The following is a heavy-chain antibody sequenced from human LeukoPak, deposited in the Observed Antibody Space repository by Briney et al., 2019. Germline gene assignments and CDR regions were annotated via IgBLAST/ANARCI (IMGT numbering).Heavy chain of an antibody. Sequence: PGGSLRLSCAASGFTFSSYAMHWVRQAPGKGLEWVSYISSSSSTIYYADSVKGRFTISRDNAKNSLYLQMNSLRAEDTAVYYCARRAGGGVYYFDYWGQGTLVTVSS. CDR3: ARRAGGGVYYFDY. D-gene: IGHD2-8*01. CDR1: GFTFSSYA. CDR2: ISSSSSTI. J-gene: IGHJ4*02. V-gene: IGHV3-48*01.